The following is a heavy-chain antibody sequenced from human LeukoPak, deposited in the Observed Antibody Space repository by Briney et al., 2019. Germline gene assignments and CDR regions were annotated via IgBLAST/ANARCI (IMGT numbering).Heavy chain of an antibody. CDR3: ARDSGGGYYYFAY. V-gene: IGHV3-33*01. CDR2: IWYDGSNK. CDR1: GFTFSSYG. J-gene: IGHJ4*02. Sequence: GRSLRLSCAASGFTFSSYGMHWVRQAPGKGLEWVAVIWYDGSNKYYADSVKGRFTISRDNSKNTLYLQMNSLRAEDTAVYYCARDSGGGYYYFAYWGQGTLVTVSS. D-gene: IGHD3-22*01.